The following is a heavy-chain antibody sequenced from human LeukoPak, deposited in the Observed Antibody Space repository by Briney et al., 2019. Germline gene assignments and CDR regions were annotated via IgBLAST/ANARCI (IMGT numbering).Heavy chain of an antibody. CDR2: ISSSSSYI. CDR3: AKDLLTVATITWFDP. D-gene: IGHD5-12*01. J-gene: IGHJ5*02. CDR1: GFTFSSYS. Sequence: PGGSLRLSCAASGFTFSSYSMNWVRQAPGKGLEWVSSISSSSSYIYYADSVKGRFTISRDNSKRTVNLQMNSLRVDDTAVYYCAKDLLTVATITWFDPSGQGTLVTVSS. V-gene: IGHV3-21*04.